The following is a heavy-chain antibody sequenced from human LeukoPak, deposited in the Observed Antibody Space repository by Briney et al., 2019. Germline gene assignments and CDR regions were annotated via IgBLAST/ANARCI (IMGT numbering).Heavy chain of an antibody. J-gene: IGHJ4*02. D-gene: IGHD3-3*01. CDR3: ATGDYDFWSGYPDY. CDR2: ISSSSSTI. Sequence: PGGSLRLSCAASGSTFSSYSMNWVRQAPGKGLEWVSYISSSSSTIYYADSVKGRFTISRDNAKNSLYLQMNSLRAEDTAVYYCATGDYDFWSGYPDYWGQGTLVTVSS. CDR1: GSTFSSYS. V-gene: IGHV3-48*04.